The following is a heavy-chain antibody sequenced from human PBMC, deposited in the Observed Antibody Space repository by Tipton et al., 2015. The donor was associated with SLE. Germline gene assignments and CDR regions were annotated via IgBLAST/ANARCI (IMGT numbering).Heavy chain of an antibody. V-gene: IGHV4-59*01. CDR3: ARAAGDFGDHFDN. J-gene: IGHJ4*02. D-gene: IGHD3-10*01. CDR2: FHFSGST. CDR1: GSSMNNYV. Sequence: TLSLTCTVSGSSMNNYVWSWIRQPPGKGLEWIASFHFSGSTNYNPSLESRVTMSVDTSKNLFSLELRSVTAADTATYYCARAAGDFGDHFDNWGQGILVTVSS.